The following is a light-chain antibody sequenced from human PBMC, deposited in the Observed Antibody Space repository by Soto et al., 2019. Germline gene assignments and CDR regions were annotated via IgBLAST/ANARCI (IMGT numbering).Light chain of an antibody. CDR1: SSDVGGYNY. J-gene: IGLJ1*01. CDR2: DVS. CDR3: SSYTSSSTLYV. Sequence: QSALTQPASVSWSPGQSITLSCTGTSSDVGGYNYVSWYQQHPGKAPKLMIFDVSNRPSGVSNRFSGSKSGNTASLTISGLQAEDEADYYCSSYTSSSTLYVFGTGTKLTVL. V-gene: IGLV2-14*01.